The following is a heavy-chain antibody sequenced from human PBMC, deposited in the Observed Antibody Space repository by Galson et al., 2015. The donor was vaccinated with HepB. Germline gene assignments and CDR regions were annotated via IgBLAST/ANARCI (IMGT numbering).Heavy chain of an antibody. CDR3: ARSGSLWFGELGDYVDY. D-gene: IGHD3-10*01. Sequence: SLRLSCAASGFTFSSYAMHWVRQAPGKGLEWVAVISYDGSNKYYADSVKGRFTISRDNSKNTLYLQMNSLRAEDTAVYYCARSGSLWFGELGDYVDYWGQGTLVTVSS. V-gene: IGHV3-30-3*01. CDR2: ISYDGSNK. J-gene: IGHJ4*02. CDR1: GFTFSSYA.